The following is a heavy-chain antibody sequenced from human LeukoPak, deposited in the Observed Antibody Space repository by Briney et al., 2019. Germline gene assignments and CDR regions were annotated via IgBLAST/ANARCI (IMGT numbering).Heavy chain of an antibody. CDR3: ASRGDTSGYYYFDY. J-gene: IGHJ4*02. CDR2: ISSRGGST. CDR1: GFTFSTYG. V-gene: IGHV3-23*01. D-gene: IGHD3-22*01. Sequence: TGGSLRLSCAASGFTFSTYGMSWVRQAPGKGLEWVSAISSRGGSTYYADSVKGRFTISRDNSKNTLHLQMNSLRADDTAVYYCASRGDTSGYYYFDYWGQGTLVTVSS.